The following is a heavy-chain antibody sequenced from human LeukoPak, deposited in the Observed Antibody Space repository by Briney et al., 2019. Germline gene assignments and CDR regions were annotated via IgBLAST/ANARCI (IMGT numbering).Heavy chain of an antibody. CDR1: GYLFTSYW. Sequence: KFGESLKISCKGSGYLFTSYWIGWVRQMPGKGLEWIGIIFPRDFDIRYSPSFQGQVTISADKSISTAYLHWSSLKASDIAIYYCVGRNTYVDYWGQGTPVTVSS. D-gene: IGHD2-21*01. CDR3: VGRNTYVDY. CDR2: IFPRDFDI. J-gene: IGHJ4*02. V-gene: IGHV5-51*01.